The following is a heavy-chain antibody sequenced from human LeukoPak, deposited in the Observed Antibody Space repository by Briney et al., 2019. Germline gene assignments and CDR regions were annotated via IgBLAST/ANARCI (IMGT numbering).Heavy chain of an antibody. Sequence: ASLRLSCAASGFTFSSYAMSWVRQAPGKGLEWVSAISGSGGSTYYADSVKGRLTISRDNSKNTLYLQTNSLRAEDTAVYYCAKVAVAGNDYWGQGTLVTVSS. D-gene: IGHD6-19*01. V-gene: IGHV3-23*01. CDR2: ISGSGGST. CDR3: AKVAVAGNDY. J-gene: IGHJ4*02. CDR1: GFTFSSYA.